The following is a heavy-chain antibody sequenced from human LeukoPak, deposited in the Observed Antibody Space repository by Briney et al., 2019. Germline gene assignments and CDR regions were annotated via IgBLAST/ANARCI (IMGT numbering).Heavy chain of an antibody. Sequence: PSETLSLTCAVSGGSISSGGYSWSWIRQPPGKGLEWIGYIYHSGSTYYNPSLKSRVTISVDRSKNQFSLKLSSVTAADTAVYYCARFGSNYVGHWFDPWGQGTLVTVSS. V-gene: IGHV4-30-2*01. J-gene: IGHJ5*02. CDR2: IYHSGST. CDR3: ARFGSNYVGHWFDP. D-gene: IGHD4-11*01. CDR1: GGSISSGGYS.